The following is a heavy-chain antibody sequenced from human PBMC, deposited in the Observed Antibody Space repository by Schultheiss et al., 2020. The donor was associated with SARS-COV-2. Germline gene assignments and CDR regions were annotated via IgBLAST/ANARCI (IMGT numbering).Heavy chain of an antibody. V-gene: IGHV3-53*01. CDR1: GFTFSFYW. CDR2: IYSGGIT. J-gene: IGHJ4*02. D-gene: IGHD2-2*02. Sequence: GGSLRLSCAASGFTFSFYWMHWVRQVPGKGLEWVSLIYSGGITYSADSVKGRFTISRDNSKNTLYLQMNSLRAEDTAVYYCAKDLSYCSSTSCYNYWGQGTLVTVSS. CDR3: AKDLSYCSSTSCYNY.